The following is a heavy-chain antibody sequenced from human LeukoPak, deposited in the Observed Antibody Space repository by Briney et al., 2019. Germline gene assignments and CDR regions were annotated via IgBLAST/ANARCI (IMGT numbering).Heavy chain of an antibody. J-gene: IGHJ4*02. CDR1: GYSFSSYS. D-gene: IGHD3-3*01. CDR2: IYPDVSDT. V-gene: IGHV5-51*01. Sequence: GESLKISCKGLGYSFSSYSIGWVRQMPGKGLEWMGIIYPDVSDTRYSPSFQGQVTISADKSSSTAYLQWSSLKASDTAMYYCARQYYDFWSGYPRQTYYFDYWGQGTLVTVSS. CDR3: ARQYYDFWSGYPRQTYYFDY.